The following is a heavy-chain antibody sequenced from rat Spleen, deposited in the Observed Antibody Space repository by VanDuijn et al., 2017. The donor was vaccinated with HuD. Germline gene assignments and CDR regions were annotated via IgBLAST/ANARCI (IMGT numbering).Heavy chain of an antibody. Sequence: EVQLVESGGGLVQPGRSLKLSCVASGFTFNNYWMTWIRQAPGKGLEWVASITNTGGSTYYPDSVKGRFTISRDNAKSTLYLQMNSLRSEDTATYYCTRDRHNYGGYSHYVMDAWGQGASVTVSS. D-gene: IGHD1-11*01. CDR3: TRDRHNYGGYSHYVMDA. CDR1: GFTFNNYW. J-gene: IGHJ4*01. CDR2: ITNTGGST. V-gene: IGHV5-31*01.